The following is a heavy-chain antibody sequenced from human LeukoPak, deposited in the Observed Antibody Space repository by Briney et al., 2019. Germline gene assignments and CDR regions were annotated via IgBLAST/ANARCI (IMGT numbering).Heavy chain of an antibody. CDR2: ISPDSNHI. J-gene: IGHJ4*02. V-gene: IGHV3-21*01. Sequence: GGFLRLSCAASGFAFSRYSMNWVRQAPGKGLEWVSSISPDSNHIYYADSVRGRFTMSRDDSQNSLHLRMNSLRADDTAVYYCTGLLLESSPPNDFWGQGTLVAVSS. D-gene: IGHD3-3*01. CDR3: TGLLLESSPPNDF. CDR1: GFAFSRYS.